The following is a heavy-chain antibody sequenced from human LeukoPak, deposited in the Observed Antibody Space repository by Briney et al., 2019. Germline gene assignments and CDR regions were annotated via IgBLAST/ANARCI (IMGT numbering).Heavy chain of an antibody. Sequence: SETLSLTCTVSGGSISSYYWSWIRQPPGKGLEWIGYIYYSGSTNYNPSLKSRVTISVDTSKSQFSLKLSSVTAADTAVYYCARRRNYYGSGSYFVFDYWGQGTLVTVSS. CDR3: ARRRNYYGSGSYFVFDY. J-gene: IGHJ4*02. CDR2: IYYSGST. D-gene: IGHD3-10*01. V-gene: IGHV4-59*08. CDR1: GGSISSYY.